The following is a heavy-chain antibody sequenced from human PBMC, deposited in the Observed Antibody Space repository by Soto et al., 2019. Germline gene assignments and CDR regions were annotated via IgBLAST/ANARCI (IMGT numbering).Heavy chain of an antibody. Sequence: GGSLRLSCAASGFTFSSYGMHWVRQAPGKGLEWVAVISYDGSNKYYADSVKGRFTISRDNSKNTLYLQMNSLRAEDTAVYYCAKSKPGSSGWYCFGYWGQGTLVTVSS. CDR2: ISYDGSNK. D-gene: IGHD6-19*01. V-gene: IGHV3-30*18. CDR1: GFTFSSYG. CDR3: AKSKPGSSGWYCFGY. J-gene: IGHJ4*02.